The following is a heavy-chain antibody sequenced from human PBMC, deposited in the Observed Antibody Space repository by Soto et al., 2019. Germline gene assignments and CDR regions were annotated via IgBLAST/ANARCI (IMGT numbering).Heavy chain of an antibody. J-gene: IGHJ5*02. CDR3: ASRYFDWLLSGWFDP. CDR1: GGTLSSYA. Sequence: ASVKVSCKASGGTLSSYAISWVRQAPGQGLEWMGGIIPIFGTANYAQKFQGRVTITADESTSTAYMELSSLRSEDTDVYYCASRYFDWLLSGWFDPRGKGTLVTVSS. CDR2: IIPIFGTA. D-gene: IGHD3-9*01. V-gene: IGHV1-69*13.